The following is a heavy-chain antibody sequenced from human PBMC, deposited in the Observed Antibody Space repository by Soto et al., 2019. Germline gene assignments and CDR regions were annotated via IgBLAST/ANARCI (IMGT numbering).Heavy chain of an antibody. V-gene: IGHV4-34*01. Sequence: PSETLSLTCAVYGGSFSGYYWSWIRQPPGKGLEWIGEINHSGSTNYNPSLKSRVTISVDTSKNQFSLKLSSVTAADTAVYYCARVRVRQQLVQNYYYYYGMDVWGQGTTVTVSS. CDR1: GGSFSGYY. CDR3: ARVRVRQQLVQNYYYYYGMDV. J-gene: IGHJ6*02. D-gene: IGHD6-13*01. CDR2: INHSGST.